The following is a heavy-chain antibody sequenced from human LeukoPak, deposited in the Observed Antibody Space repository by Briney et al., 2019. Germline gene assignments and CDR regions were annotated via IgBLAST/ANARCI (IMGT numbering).Heavy chain of an antibody. CDR3: ARVTAAGSPHSDY. Sequence: GGSLRLSCAASGFTFSSYEMNWVRQAPGKGLGGVSYITSSSTSIYYADSVKGRFTISRDDSKNSLYLQMNSLKTEDTAVYYCARVTAAGSPHSDYWGQGTLVTVSS. V-gene: IGHV3-48*01. CDR1: GFTFSSYE. D-gene: IGHD6-13*01. J-gene: IGHJ4*02. CDR2: ITSSSTSI.